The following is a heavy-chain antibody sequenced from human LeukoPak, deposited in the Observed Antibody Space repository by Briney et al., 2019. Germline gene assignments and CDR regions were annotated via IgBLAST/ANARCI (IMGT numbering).Heavy chain of an antibody. Sequence: GASVKVSCKATGYTFTDYYIHWVRQAPGQGLEWMGWINSNSGDTNYAQKFQGRVTMTRDTSITTAYMELSRLRSDDTAVYFCARDKAETMIDAFDIWGQGTMVTVSS. CDR3: ARDKAETMIDAFDI. J-gene: IGHJ3*02. V-gene: IGHV1-2*02. CDR1: GYTFTDYY. CDR2: INSNSGDT. D-gene: IGHD3-22*01.